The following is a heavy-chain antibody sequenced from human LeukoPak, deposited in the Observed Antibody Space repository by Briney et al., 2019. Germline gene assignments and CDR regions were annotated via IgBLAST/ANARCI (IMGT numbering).Heavy chain of an antibody. V-gene: IGHV3-30*04. D-gene: IGHD3-10*01. CDR2: ISCDGTYK. J-gene: IGHJ5*02. CDR3: ARKSGGSQRKMDDWFDP. Sequence: GGSLRLSCAASGFTFSDYAMHWVRQAPDKGLEWVSVISCDGTYKYYGNSVKGRVTISRDNSKNTLYLQMDSLRPEDTGVYSCARKSGGSQRKMDDWFDPWGQGTLVIVSS. CDR1: GFTFSDYA.